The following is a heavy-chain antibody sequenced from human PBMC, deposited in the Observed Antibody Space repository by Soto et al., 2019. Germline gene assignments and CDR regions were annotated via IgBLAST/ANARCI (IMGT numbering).Heavy chain of an antibody. CDR3: AREDIVVVPAADYYYMDV. CDR2: IIPILGIA. CDR1: GGTFSSYT. Sequence: QVQLVHSGAEVKKPGSSVKVSCKASGGTFSSYTISWVRQAPGQGLEWMGRIIPILGIANYAQKFQGRVTITADKSTSTAYMELSSLRSEDTAVYYCAREDIVVVPAADYYYMDVWGKGTTVTVSS. D-gene: IGHD2-2*01. J-gene: IGHJ6*03. V-gene: IGHV1-69*04.